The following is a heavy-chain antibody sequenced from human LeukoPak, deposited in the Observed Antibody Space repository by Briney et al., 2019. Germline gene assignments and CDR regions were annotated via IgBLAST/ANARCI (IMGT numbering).Heavy chain of an antibody. CDR2: INPSSGGT. D-gene: IGHD3-3*01. J-gene: IGHJ3*02. V-gene: IGHV1-2*06. CDR1: GYTFTGYY. Sequence: SVKVSCKASGYTFTGYYMHWVRQGPGQGLEWMGRINPSSGGTNYAQTFQGRVTMTRDTSISTAYMELSRLRSDDTAVYYCASFGMETHDAFDIWGQGTMVTVSS. CDR3: ASFGMETHDAFDI.